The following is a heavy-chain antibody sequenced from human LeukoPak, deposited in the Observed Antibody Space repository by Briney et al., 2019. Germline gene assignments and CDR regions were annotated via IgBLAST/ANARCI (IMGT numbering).Heavy chain of an antibody. D-gene: IGHD3/OR15-3a*01. V-gene: IGHV1-18*01. J-gene: IGHJ4*02. CDR3: ARYDFWTTYSSDY. Sequence: ASVKVSCKASGYTFTSYGISWVRQAPGQGLEWMGWISAYNGNTNYAQKLQGRVTISSDTSATTAYMELRSLRSDDTAIYYCARYDFWTTYSSDYWGQGTLVTVSS. CDR2: ISAYNGNT. CDR1: GYTFTSYG.